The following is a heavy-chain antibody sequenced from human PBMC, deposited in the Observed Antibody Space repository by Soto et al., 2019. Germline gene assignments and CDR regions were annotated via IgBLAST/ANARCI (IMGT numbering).Heavy chain of an antibody. CDR2: ISSSSSYI. D-gene: IGHD3-10*01. Sequence: EVQLVESGGGLVKPGGSLRLSCAASGFAFSSYSMNWVRQAPGKGLEWVSSISSSSSYIYYADSVKGRFTISRDNAKNSLYLQMNSLRAEDTAVYYCARHLWLDGMDVWGQGTTVTVSS. CDR3: ARHLWLDGMDV. J-gene: IGHJ6*02. CDR1: GFAFSSYS. V-gene: IGHV3-21*01.